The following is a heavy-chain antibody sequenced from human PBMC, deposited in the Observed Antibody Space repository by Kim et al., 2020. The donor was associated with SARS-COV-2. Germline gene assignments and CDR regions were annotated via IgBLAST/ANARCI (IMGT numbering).Heavy chain of an antibody. V-gene: IGHV1-24*01. CDR3: ATGGPSIAAAGTDAFDI. D-gene: IGHD6-13*01. Sequence: ASVKVSCKVSGYTLTELSMHWVRQAPGKGLEWMGSFDPEDGETIYAQKFQGRVTMTEDTSTDTAHMEVSSLRSEDTAVYYCATGGPSIAAAGTDAFDIWGQGTMVTVSS. CDR2: FDPEDGET. CDR1: GYTLTELS. J-gene: IGHJ3*02.